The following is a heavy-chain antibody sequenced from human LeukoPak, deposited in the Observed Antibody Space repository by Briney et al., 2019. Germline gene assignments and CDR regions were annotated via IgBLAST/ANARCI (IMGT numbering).Heavy chain of an antibody. D-gene: IGHD3-3*01. Sequence: RGSLRLSCTASGFTFSNYAMTWVRQAPGKGLEWISSMSSGSRYIYYADSVRGRFTISRDNAKNSLYLLMNNLRAEDTAIYYCARDRPTGASRVFVVQWGQGTPVTVS. V-gene: IGHV3-21*06. CDR2: MSSGSRYI. J-gene: IGHJ4*02. CDR1: GFTFSNYA. CDR3: ARDRPTGASRVFVVQ.